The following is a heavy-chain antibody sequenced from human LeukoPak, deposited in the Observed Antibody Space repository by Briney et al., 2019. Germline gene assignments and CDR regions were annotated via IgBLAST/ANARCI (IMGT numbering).Heavy chain of an antibody. Sequence: GGSLSLSRAASGFTFRSYWMHWVRQAPGKGLVWVSRINSDGSSTTYADSVKGRFTISRDNAKNTVYLQMNSLRAEDTAVYYCARQSGGILRAFDIWGQGTMVTVSS. D-gene: IGHD3-16*01. CDR2: INSDGSST. J-gene: IGHJ3*02. CDR1: GFTFRSYW. V-gene: IGHV3-74*01. CDR3: ARQSGGILRAFDI.